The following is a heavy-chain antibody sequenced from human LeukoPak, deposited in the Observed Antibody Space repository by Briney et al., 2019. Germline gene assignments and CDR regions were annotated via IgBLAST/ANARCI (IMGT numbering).Heavy chain of an antibody. V-gene: IGHV4-59*01. D-gene: IGHD2-15*01. CDR2: IYSSGTT. CDR1: GGSISSNF. CDR3: ARRGRDSYYFDY. Sequence: PSETLSLTCTVSGGSISSNFWSWVRQPPGKGLEWIGYIYSSGTTNYNPSLKSRVTISVDTSKNQLSLKLSSVTAADTAVYYCARRGRDSYYFDYWGQGTLVTVSS. J-gene: IGHJ4*02.